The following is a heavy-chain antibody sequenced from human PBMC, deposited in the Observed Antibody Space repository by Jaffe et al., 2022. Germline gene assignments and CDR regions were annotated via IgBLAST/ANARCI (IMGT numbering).Heavy chain of an antibody. Sequence: EVQLVESGGGLVQPGGSLRLSCAASGFTFSSYWMHWVRQAPGKGLVWVSRINSDGSSTSYADSVKGRFTISRDNAKNTLYLQMNSLRAEDTAVYYCARGYCSSTSCYYYYYYYMDVWGKGTTVTVSS. CDR1: GFTFSSYW. J-gene: IGHJ6*03. D-gene: IGHD2-2*01. V-gene: IGHV3-74*01. CDR2: INSDGSST. CDR3: ARGYCSSTSCYYYYYYYMDV.